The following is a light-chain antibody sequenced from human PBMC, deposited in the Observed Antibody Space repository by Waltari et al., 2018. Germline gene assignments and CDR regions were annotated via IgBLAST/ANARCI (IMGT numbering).Light chain of an antibody. CDR1: TSNIGTNY. CDR3: AGWDDNLSVV. CDR2: RIN. J-gene: IGLJ2*01. Sequence: QSVLTQPPAASGTPGQRVTISCAGSTSNIGTNYVNWYQKFPGAAPKLPMYRINARPSGVPDRFSGSKSGTSASLVISGLRSEDEADYFCAGWDDNLSVVFGGGTKLTVL. V-gene: IGLV1-47*01.